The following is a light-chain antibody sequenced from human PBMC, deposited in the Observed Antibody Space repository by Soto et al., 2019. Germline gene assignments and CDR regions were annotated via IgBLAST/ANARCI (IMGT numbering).Light chain of an antibody. CDR1: SSNIGAFYD. V-gene: IGLV1-40*01. Sequence: QSVLTQPPSVSGAPGQRVTISCTGSSSNIGAFYDVHWYQQLPGTAPKLLIYGSINRPSGVPDRFSGSKSGTSASLAITGLQAEEEDDYYCQSYDSSLRGSLFGGGTKLTVL. J-gene: IGLJ2*01. CDR2: GSI. CDR3: QSYDSSLRGSL.